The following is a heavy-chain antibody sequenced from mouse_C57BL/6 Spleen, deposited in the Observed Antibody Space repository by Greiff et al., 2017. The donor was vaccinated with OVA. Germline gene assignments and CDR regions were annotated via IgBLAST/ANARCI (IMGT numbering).Heavy chain of an antibody. J-gene: IGHJ4*01. V-gene: IGHV1-55*01. D-gene: IGHD1-1*01. CDR1: GYTFTSYW. CDR3: ARRDGSSFYYAMDY. CDR2: LYPGSGST. Sequence: QVQLQQPGAELVKPGASVKMSCKASGYTFTSYWITWVKQRPGQGLEWIGDLYPGSGSTNYNEKFKSKATLTVDTSSSTAYMQLSSLTSEDSAVYYCARRDGSSFYYAMDYWGQGTSVTVSS.